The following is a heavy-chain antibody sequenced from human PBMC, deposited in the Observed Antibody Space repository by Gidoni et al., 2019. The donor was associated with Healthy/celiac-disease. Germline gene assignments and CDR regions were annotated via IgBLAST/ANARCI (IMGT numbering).Heavy chain of an antibody. V-gene: IGHV1-3*01. J-gene: IGHJ4*02. D-gene: IGHD3-10*01. Sequence: QVQLVQSGAEVKKPGASVKVSCKASGYTFTSYAMHWVRQAPGQRLEWMGWINAGNGNTKYSQKFQGRVTITRDTSASTAYMELSSLRAEDTAVYYCARGYGSGSYPFDYWGQGTLVTVSS. CDR1: GYTFTSYA. CDR3: ARGYGSGSYPFDY. CDR2: INAGNGNT.